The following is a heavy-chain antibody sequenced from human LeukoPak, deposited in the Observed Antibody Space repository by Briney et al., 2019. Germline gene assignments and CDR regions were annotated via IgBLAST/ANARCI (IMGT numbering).Heavy chain of an antibody. CDR1: GGSFSGYY. J-gene: IGHJ4*02. CDR3: ARGPYYYGSGSRYYYFDY. Sequence: PSETLSLTCAVYGGSFSGYYWSWIRQPPGKGLEWIGEINHSGSTNYNPSLESRVTISVDTSKNQFPLKLSSVTAADTAVYYCARGPYYYGSGSRYYYFDYWGQGTLVTVSS. D-gene: IGHD3-10*01. CDR2: INHSGST. V-gene: IGHV4-34*01.